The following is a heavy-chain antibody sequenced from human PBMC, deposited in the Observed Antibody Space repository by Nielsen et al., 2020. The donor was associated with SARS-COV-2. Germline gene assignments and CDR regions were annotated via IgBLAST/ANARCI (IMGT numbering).Heavy chain of an antibody. CDR3: ARPIMITFGGVIADSVSDAFDI. V-gene: IGHV3-23*01. J-gene: IGHJ3*02. CDR1: GFTFSSYA. D-gene: IGHD3-16*02. CDR2: ISGSGGST. Sequence: GESLKISCAASGFTFSSYAMSWVRQAPGKGLEWVSAISGSGGSTYYADSVKGRFTISRDNAKNSLYLQMNSLRAEDTAVYYCARPIMITFGGVIADSVSDAFDIWAKGQWSPSLQ.